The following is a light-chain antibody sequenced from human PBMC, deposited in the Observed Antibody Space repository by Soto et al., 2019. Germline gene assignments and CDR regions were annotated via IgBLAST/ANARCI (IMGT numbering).Light chain of an antibody. CDR2: DAS. Sequence: DIQMTQSPSTLSASVGDRVTITCRASQSISNWLAWYQQKPGKAPKLLIYDASSLESGVPSRFSGSGSGTEFTLTISSLKTDDFAPYSCQQYNTYLYTFGQGTKLEIK. CDR1: QSISNW. V-gene: IGKV1-5*01. J-gene: IGKJ2*01. CDR3: QQYNTYLYT.